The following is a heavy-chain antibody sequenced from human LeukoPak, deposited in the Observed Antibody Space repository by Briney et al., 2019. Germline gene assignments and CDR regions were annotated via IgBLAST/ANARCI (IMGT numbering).Heavy chain of an antibody. J-gene: IGHJ3*02. Sequence: ASVKVSCKASGYTFTGYYMHWVRQAPGQGLEWMGWISAYNGNTNYAQKLQGRVTMTTDTSTSTAYMELRSLRSDDTAVYYCARRSLAAPLSVFDIWGQGTMVTVSS. CDR2: ISAYNGNT. D-gene: IGHD6-6*01. CDR1: GYTFTGYY. CDR3: ARRSLAAPLSVFDI. V-gene: IGHV1-18*04.